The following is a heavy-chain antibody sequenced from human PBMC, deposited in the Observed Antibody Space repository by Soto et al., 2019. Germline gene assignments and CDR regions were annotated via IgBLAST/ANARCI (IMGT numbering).Heavy chain of an antibody. CDR2: IYYSGST. D-gene: IGHD3-9*01. Sequence: PSETLSLTCTVSGGSISSGDYYWSWIRQPPGKGLEWIGYIYYSGSTNYNPSLKSRVTISVDTSKNQFSLKLSSVTAADTAVYYCARVRYYDILTGYVDYYFDYWGQGTLVIVSS. CDR3: ARVRYYDILTGYVDYYFDY. J-gene: IGHJ4*02. CDR1: GGSISSGDYY. V-gene: IGHV4-30-4*01.